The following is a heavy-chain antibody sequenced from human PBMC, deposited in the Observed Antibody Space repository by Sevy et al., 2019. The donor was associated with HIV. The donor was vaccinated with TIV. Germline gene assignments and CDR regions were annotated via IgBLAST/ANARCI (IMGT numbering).Heavy chain of an antibody. J-gene: IGHJ4*02. V-gene: IGHV4-39*01. CDR3: XXXQDGVGSAQGDSTSYPYAGDHYFDR. D-gene: IGHD2-8*01. Sequence: SETLSLTCTVSGDSVSTSNKFWGWIRQPPGKGLEWIGSIHLTLSTFYNPSLKSRVIISEDTSKNQFSLRLSSVSAADTAVXXXXXXQDGVGSAQGDSTSYPYAGDHYFDRWGRGTLVTVSS. CDR1: GDSVSTSNKF. CDR2: IHLTLST.